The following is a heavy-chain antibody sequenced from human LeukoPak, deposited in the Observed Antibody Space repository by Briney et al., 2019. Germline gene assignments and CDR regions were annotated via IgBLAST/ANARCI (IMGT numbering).Heavy chain of an antibody. V-gene: IGHV4-4*02. CDR1: GGPISSSNW. D-gene: IGHD6-13*01. J-gene: IGHJ4*02. CDR2: IYHSGST. Sequence: SGTLSLTCAVSGGPISSSNWWSWVRQPPGKGLEWIGEIYHSGSTNYNPSLKSRVTISVDKSKNQFSLKLSSVTAADTAVYYCARGGIAAAGNFDYWGQGTLVTVSS. CDR3: ARGGIAAAGNFDY.